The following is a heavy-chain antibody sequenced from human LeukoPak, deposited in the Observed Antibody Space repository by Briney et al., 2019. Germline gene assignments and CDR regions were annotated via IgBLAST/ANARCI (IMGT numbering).Heavy chain of an antibody. Sequence: SETLSLTCTVTAGTINNDLYYWTWIRQPAGKGLEWIGRIYTNGWTDYNPSLKSRVTMSVDTSKNQFSLKLSFVTSADTALYYCARGSGWNAFDPWGQGTLVTVSS. D-gene: IGHD6-19*01. CDR2: IYTNGWT. CDR3: ARGSGWNAFDP. CDR1: AGTINNDLYY. V-gene: IGHV4-61*02. J-gene: IGHJ5*02.